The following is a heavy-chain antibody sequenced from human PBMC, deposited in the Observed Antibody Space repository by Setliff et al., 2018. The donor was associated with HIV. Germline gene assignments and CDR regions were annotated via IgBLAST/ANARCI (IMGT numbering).Heavy chain of an antibody. CDR2: ISSSGNYI. V-gene: IGHV3-21*01. CDR1: GFTFSIYT. D-gene: IGHD3-9*01. CDR3: ASGGYDILTGLGH. Sequence: GESLKISCAASGFTFSIYTINWVRQAPGKGLEWVSSISSSGNYINYADSVKGRFTISRDNAKNSLDLQMNSLRAEDTAVYFCASGGYDILTGLGHWGQGTLVTVSS. J-gene: IGHJ4*02.